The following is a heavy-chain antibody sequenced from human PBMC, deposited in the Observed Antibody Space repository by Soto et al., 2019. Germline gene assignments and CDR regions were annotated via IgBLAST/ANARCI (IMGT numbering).Heavy chain of an antibody. CDR3: AKDVTLSFNMILGDFDY. J-gene: IGHJ4*02. CDR1: GFTFSSCA. CDR2: VSGSGGST. Sequence: EVQLLESGGGLVRPGGSLRLSCAASGFTFSSCAMSWVRQAPGMGLEWVSVVSGSGGSTEYADSVKGRFTVSRDNSKNTLYLQMHSLRAEDTAVYYCAKDVTLSFNMILGDFDYWGQGTVVTVSS. D-gene: IGHD3-16*01. V-gene: IGHV3-23*01.